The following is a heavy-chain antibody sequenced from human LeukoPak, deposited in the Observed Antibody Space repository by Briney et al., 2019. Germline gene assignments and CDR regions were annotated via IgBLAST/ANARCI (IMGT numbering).Heavy chain of an antibody. CDR2: ICASGTCP. CDR1: GLTFSTYA. Sequence: GGSLRLSCAVSGLTFSTYAMTWVRQAPGKGLEWVSAICASGTCPFYADSVKGRFTVSRDNSKNMVYLQMNSLRAEDTAVYYCARTREQWQVLDYWGQGTLVTVSS. J-gene: IGHJ4*02. D-gene: IGHD6-19*01. V-gene: IGHV3-23*01. CDR3: ARTREQWQVLDY.